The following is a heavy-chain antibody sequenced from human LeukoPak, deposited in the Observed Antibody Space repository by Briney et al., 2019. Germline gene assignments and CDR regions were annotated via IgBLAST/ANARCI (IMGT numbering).Heavy chain of an antibody. D-gene: IGHD6-19*01. V-gene: IGHV4-30-2*01. CDR3: ASAKGVAGPFDY. CDR2: IYHSGST. J-gene: IGHJ4*02. CDR1: GGSISSGGYS. Sequence: KPSETLSLTCAVSGGSISSGGYSWSWIRQPPGQGLEWIGYIYHSGSTYYNPSLKSRVTISVDRSKNQFSLKLSSVTAADTAVYYCASAKGVAGPFDYWGQGTLVTVSS.